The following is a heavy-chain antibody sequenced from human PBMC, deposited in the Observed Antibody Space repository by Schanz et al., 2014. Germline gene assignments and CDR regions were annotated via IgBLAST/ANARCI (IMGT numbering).Heavy chain of an antibody. Sequence: QVQLVQSGPEVKKPGASVRVSCQASGYTFVGYYIHWLRQAPGQGLEWMGRLNPNSGGTNYPQKFVGRVTMTSDSSISTAYMELTSLRSDDTAVYYCASGGELHRVGRHFDLWGRGTLVTVSS. CDR2: LNPNSGGT. J-gene: IGHJ2*01. D-gene: IGHD3-10*01. V-gene: IGHV1-2*06. CDR1: GYTFVGYY. CDR3: ASGGELHRVGRHFDL.